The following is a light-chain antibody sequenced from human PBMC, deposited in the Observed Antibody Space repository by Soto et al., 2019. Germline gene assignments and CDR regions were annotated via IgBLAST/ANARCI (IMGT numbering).Light chain of an antibody. Sequence: DIQMTQSPSTVSASVGDRVTITCRASQRISTWLAWYQQRPGKAPKLLIYGASTLESGVPSRFSGSASGTEFTLTISSLQAEDFATYYCQQYNTYWTFGQGTKVEIK. J-gene: IGKJ1*01. CDR2: GAS. V-gene: IGKV1-5*01. CDR3: QQYNTYWT. CDR1: QRISTW.